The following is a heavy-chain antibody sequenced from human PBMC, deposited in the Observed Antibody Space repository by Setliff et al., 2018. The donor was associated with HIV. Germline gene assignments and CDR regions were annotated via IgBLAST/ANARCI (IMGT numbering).Heavy chain of an antibody. D-gene: IGHD6-13*01. CDR3: VSSRRDFDY. Sequence: GGSLRLSCAASGLTFSSNWMHWVRQAPGKGLVWVSGINSDGRSTNYADSVEGRFTISRDDAKNTLYLQMSSLRAEDTAVYYCVSSRRDFDYWGQGTQVTVSS. CDR2: INSDGRST. CDR1: GLTFSSNW. V-gene: IGHV3-74*01. J-gene: IGHJ4*02.